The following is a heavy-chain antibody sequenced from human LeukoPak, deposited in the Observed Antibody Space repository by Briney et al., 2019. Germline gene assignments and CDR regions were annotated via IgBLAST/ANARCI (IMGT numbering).Heavy chain of an antibody. Sequence: GGSLRLSCAASGFTLSSYAMHWVRQAPGKGLEYVSAISSNGGSTYYANSVKGRFTISRDNSKNTLYLQMGSLRAEDMAVYYCARDKAVVVVAATPGFHYYMDVWGKGTTVTVSS. D-gene: IGHD2-15*01. V-gene: IGHV3-64*01. CDR2: ISSNGGST. CDR3: ARDKAVVVVAATPGFHYYMDV. J-gene: IGHJ6*03. CDR1: GFTLSSYA.